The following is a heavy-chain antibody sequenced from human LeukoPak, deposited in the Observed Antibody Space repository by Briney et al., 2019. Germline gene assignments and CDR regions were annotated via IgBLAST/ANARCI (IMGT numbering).Heavy chain of an antibody. CDR1: GGSISSYY. Sequence: SETLSLTCTVSGGSISSYYWSWIRQPPGKGLEWIGYIYYSGSTNYNPSLKSRVTISVDTSKNQFSLKLSSVTAADTAVYYCARSGLSGYSDYWGQGTLVTVSS. CDR3: ARSGLSGYSDY. CDR2: IYYSGST. V-gene: IGHV4-59*08. J-gene: IGHJ4*02. D-gene: IGHD2-15*01.